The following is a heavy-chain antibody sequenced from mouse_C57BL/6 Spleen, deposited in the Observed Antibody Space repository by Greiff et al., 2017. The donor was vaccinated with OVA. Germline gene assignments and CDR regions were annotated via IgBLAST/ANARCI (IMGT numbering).Heavy chain of an antibody. J-gene: IGHJ1*03. CDR2: ISYDGSN. D-gene: IGHD2-4*01. Sequence: DVKLQESGPGLVKPSQSLSLTCSVPGYSITSGYYWNWIRQFPGNTLEWMGYISYDGSNNYNPSLKNRISITRDTSKNQLFLKLNSVTTEDTATYYCARMITNWYFDVWGTGTTVTVSS. CDR3: ARMITNWYFDV. V-gene: IGHV3-6*01. CDR1: GYSITSGYY.